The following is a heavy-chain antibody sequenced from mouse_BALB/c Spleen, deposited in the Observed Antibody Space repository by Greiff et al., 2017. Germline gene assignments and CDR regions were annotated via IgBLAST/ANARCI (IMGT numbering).Heavy chain of an antibody. D-gene: IGHD4-1*01. CDR1: GFTFSDYG. Sequence: EVKLVESGGGLVQPGGSRKLSCAASGFTFSDYGMAWVRQAPGKGPEWVAFISNLAYSIYYADTVTGRFTISRENAKNTLYLEMSSLRSEDTAMYYCARVELGRGNAMDYWGQGTSVTVSS. V-gene: IGHV5-15*02. CDR3: ARVELGRGNAMDY. J-gene: IGHJ4*01. CDR2: ISNLAYSI.